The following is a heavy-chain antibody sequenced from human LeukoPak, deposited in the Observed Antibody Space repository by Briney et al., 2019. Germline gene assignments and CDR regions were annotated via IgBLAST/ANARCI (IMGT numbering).Heavy chain of an antibody. CDR2: INSDGSST. CDR1: GCTFSSYW. D-gene: IGHD3-3*02. V-gene: IGHV3-74*01. J-gene: IGHJ4*02. Sequence: PGGSLRLSCAASGCTFSSYWMHWVRHAPRRGLVWVSRINSDGSSTSYADSVKGRFTISRDNAKNTLYLQIDSLRVEDTAVYFCAKVRVTGMSMFDYWGQGALVTVSS. CDR3: AKVRVTGMSMFDY.